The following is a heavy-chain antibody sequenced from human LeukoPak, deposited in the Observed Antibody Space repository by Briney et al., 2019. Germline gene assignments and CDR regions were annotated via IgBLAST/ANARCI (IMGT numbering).Heavy chain of an antibody. CDR3: SLWFGELLSHAFDI. D-gene: IGHD3-10*01. J-gene: IGHJ3*02. CDR1: GYTFTSYD. Sequence: ASVKVSCKASGYTFTSYDINWVRQAPGQGLEWMGWISAYNGNTNYAQKLQGRVTMTTDTSTSTAYMELRSLRSDDTAVYYCSLWFGELLSHAFDIWGQGTMVTVSS. CDR2: ISAYNGNT. V-gene: IGHV1-18*01.